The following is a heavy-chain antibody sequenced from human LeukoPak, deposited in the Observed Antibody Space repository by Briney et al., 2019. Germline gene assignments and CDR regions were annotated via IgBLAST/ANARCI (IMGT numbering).Heavy chain of an antibody. J-gene: IGHJ3*01. CDR2: ISYSGTT. V-gene: IGHV4-59*01. Sequence: PSETLSLTCTASGGSISSFYWSWIRQPPGKGLEYIGYISYSGTTSYNPSLKSRVTISVDTSKNQFSLKLTSVTAADTAVYYCARDKGLPQAFDLWGQGTMVTVSS. D-gene: IGHD5/OR15-5a*01. CDR1: GGSISSFY. CDR3: ARDKGLPQAFDL.